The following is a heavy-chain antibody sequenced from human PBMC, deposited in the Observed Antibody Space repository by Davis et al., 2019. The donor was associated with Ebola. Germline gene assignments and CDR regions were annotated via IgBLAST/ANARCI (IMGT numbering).Heavy chain of an antibody. CDR1: GLTITSYG. J-gene: IGHJ5*02. CDR2: IWYDGSNK. V-gene: IGHV3-33*08. D-gene: IGHD2-2*01. Sequence: PGGSLRLSCAASGLTITSYGMNWVRQAPGKGLEWVAVIWYDGSNKYYADSVKGRFTISRDNAKNTLYLQMNSLRAEDTAVYYCARDSSTSWEGDWFDPWGQGTLVTVSS. CDR3: ARDSSTSWEGDWFDP.